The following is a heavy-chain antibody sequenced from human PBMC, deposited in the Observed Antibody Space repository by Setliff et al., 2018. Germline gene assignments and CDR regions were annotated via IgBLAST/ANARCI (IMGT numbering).Heavy chain of an antibody. Sequence: PSETLSLTCAVSGYSISSDYYWGWIRQPPGKGLEWIGSMYHSGSTYYNPSLKSRVTISVDTSKNQFSLKLNYVTAADTAVYYGARALGYCSRTSCYADAFDIWGQGTMVTVSS. D-gene: IGHD2-2*01. V-gene: IGHV4-38-2*01. CDR2: MYHSGST. CDR1: GYSISSDYY. J-gene: IGHJ3*02. CDR3: ARALGYCSRTSCYADAFDI.